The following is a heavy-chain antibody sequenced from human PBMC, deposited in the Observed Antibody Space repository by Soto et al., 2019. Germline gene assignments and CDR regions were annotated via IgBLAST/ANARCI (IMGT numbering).Heavy chain of an antibody. CDR3: AQDRAGAARSPFDY. CDR2: ISGSGSYI. CDR1: GFTFYSYA. V-gene: IGHV3-23*01. Sequence: EVQLWESGGGLVQPGGSLRLSCATSGFTFYSYAMSWVRQAPGKGLEWVSSISGSGSYIYYADSVKGRFTISRDNSKGTVYLQMCRLRVEDTSVYYCAQDRAGAARSPFDYWGQGTLVTVSS. D-gene: IGHD6-13*01. J-gene: IGHJ4*02.